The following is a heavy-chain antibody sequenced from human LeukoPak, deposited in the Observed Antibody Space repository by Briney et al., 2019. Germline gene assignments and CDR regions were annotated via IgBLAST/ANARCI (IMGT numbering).Heavy chain of an antibody. D-gene: IGHD3-9*01. CDR3: AIDRSGDWYSPSYPDY. Sequence: ASVKVSCKASGYTFTGYYMHWVRQAPGQGLEWMGWINPNSGGTNYAQKFQGRVTMTRDTSISTAYMELSRLRSDDTAVYYCAIDRSGDWYSPSYPDYWGQGTLVTVSS. CDR2: INPNSGGT. CDR1: GYTFTGYY. V-gene: IGHV1-2*02. J-gene: IGHJ4*02.